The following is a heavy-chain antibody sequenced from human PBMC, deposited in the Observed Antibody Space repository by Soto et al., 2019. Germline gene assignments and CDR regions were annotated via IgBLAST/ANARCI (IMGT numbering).Heavy chain of an antibody. CDR2: VIPLFGTA. J-gene: IGHJ6*03. D-gene: IGHD2-21*02. CDR3: TSGPAGDYYYYHNFDV. V-gene: IGHV1-69*06. Sequence: SVHVSCQASGAIFTRYSFSCVRQAPGQGLEWIGGVIPLFGTANYEQKFQGRVTLTSGKSTTTADRHIRGLRSDDTAVYYCTSGPAGDYYYYHNFDVWGRGSAVTV. CDR1: GAIFTRYS.